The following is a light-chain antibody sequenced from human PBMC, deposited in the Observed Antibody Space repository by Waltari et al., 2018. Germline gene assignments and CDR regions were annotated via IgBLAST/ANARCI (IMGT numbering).Light chain of an antibody. CDR3: SSYTSTDVV. V-gene: IGLV2-14*01. Sequence: QSALTQPASVSGSPGQSITISCTGTSSDVGGYNYFSWYQQHPGKAPKLMIYDVSNRPSGVSNRFSGSKSGNTAYLTISGLQAEDEADYYCSSYTSTDVVFGGGTKLTVL. CDR1: SSDVGGYNY. J-gene: IGLJ2*01. CDR2: DVS.